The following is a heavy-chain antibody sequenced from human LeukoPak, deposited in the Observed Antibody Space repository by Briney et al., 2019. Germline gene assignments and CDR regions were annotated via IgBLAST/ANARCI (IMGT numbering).Heavy chain of an antibody. CDR1: GFTVRTNY. Sequence: GSLRLSCAASGFTVRTNYMNWVRQAPGKGLEWIGYIYYSGITNYNPSLKSRITISLDTSKNQFSLKLSSVTAADTAVYYCARCAAMDDDYFDSWGPGTLVTVSS. CDR2: IYYSGIT. D-gene: IGHD5-18*01. J-gene: IGHJ4*02. CDR3: ARCAAMDDDYFDS. V-gene: IGHV4-59*02.